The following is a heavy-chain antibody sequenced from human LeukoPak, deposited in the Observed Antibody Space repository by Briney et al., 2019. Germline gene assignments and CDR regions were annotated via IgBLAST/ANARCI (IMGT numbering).Heavy chain of an antibody. CDR2: ISGSGGST. J-gene: IGHJ4*02. V-gene: IGHV3-23*01. Sequence: GGSLRLSCAASGFTFSSYAMSWVRQAPGKGVEWVSAISGSGGSTYYADSVKGRFTISRDNSKNTLYLQMNSLRAEDTAVYYCAKGRGRYCSGGSGCDFGLFDYWGQGTLVTVSS. D-gene: IGHD2-15*01. CDR1: GFTFSSYA. CDR3: AKGRGRYCSGGSGCDFGLFDY.